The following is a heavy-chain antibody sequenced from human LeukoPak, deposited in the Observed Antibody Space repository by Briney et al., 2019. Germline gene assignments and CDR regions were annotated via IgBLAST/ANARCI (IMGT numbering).Heavy chain of an antibody. V-gene: IGHV4-59*12. CDR1: GGSISNYY. D-gene: IGHD1-26*01. CDR2: IYYSGST. Sequence: PSETLSLTCTVSGGSISNYYWTWIRQPPGKGLEWIGYIYYSGSTNYNPSLKSRVTISVDTSKNQFSLKLSSVTAADTAVYYCARGPVFEWELLGYYFDYWGQGTLVTVSS. J-gene: IGHJ4*02. CDR3: ARGPVFEWELLGYYFDY.